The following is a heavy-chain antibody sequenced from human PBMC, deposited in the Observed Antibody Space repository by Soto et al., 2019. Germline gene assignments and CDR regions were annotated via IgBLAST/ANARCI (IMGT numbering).Heavy chain of an antibody. CDR1: GYSFTSYW. Sequence: GESLKISCKGSGYSFTSYWIGWVRQMPGKGLEWMGIIYPGDSDTRYSPSFQGQVTISADKSISTAYLQWSSLKASDTAMYYCARQSFYDSSCYYYDYYYGMDVWGQGTTVTVSS. CDR3: ARQSFYDSSCYYYDYYYGMDV. D-gene: IGHD3-22*01. J-gene: IGHJ6*02. V-gene: IGHV5-51*01. CDR2: IYPGDSDT.